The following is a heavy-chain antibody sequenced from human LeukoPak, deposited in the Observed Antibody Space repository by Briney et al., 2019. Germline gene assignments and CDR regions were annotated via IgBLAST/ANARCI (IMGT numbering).Heavy chain of an antibody. D-gene: IGHD5-12*01. Sequence: PGGSLRLSCAASGFTFSSYGMHWVRQAPGKGLEWVAFIRYVGSNKYYADSVKGRFTISRDNSKNTLYLQMNSLRAEDTAVYYCAKDQEDIVATMSFYYYYYYMDVWGKGTTVTISS. V-gene: IGHV3-30*02. J-gene: IGHJ6*03. CDR1: GFTFSSYG. CDR3: AKDQEDIVATMSFYYYYYYMDV. CDR2: IRYVGSNK.